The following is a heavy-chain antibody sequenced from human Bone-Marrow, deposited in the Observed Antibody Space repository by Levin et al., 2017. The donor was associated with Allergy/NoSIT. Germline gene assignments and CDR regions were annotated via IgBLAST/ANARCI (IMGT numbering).Heavy chain of an antibody. CDR1: GYRFTSHW. J-gene: IGHJ4*02. CDR2: IDPSDSYT. D-gene: IGHD3-10*01. Sequence: GESLKISCKASGYRFTSHWISWVRQKPGKALEWMGTIDPSDSYTNYSPSFQGPVTFSADKSITPAYLQWTSLKASDTAIYYCARSPHGSGTYVDWGQGTLVTVSS. CDR3: ARSPHGSGTYVD. V-gene: IGHV5-10-1*01.